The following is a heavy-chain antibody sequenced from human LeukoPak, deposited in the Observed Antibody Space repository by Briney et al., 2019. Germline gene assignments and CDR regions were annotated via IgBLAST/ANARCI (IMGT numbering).Heavy chain of an antibody. D-gene: IGHD5-18*01. CDR3: ARESGYSYGPLDY. CDR1: GYTFTGHY. J-gene: IGHJ4*02. CDR2: INPNSGGT. V-gene: IGHV1-2*02. Sequence: ASVKVSCKASGYTFTGHYMHWVRQAPGQGLEWMGWINPNSGGTNYAQKFQGRVTMTRDTSISTAYMELSRLRSDDTAVYYCARESGYSYGPLDYWGQGTLVTVSS.